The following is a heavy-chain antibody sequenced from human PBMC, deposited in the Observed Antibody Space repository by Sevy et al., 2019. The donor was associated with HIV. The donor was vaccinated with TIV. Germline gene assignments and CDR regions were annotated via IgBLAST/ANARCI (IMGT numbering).Heavy chain of an antibody. CDR3: ARRGYDSSGYPQYYFDY. CDR2: IYPGDSDI. J-gene: IGHJ4*02. V-gene: IGHV5-51*01. CDR1: GYRFTSYW. Sequence: GESLKISCKGSGYRFTSYWIGWVRQLPGKGLEWMGIIYPGDSDIRYSPSFQGLVTISADKSINTAYLQWSSLKASDTAMYFCARRGYDSSGYPQYYFDYWGQGTLVTVSS. D-gene: IGHD3-22*01.